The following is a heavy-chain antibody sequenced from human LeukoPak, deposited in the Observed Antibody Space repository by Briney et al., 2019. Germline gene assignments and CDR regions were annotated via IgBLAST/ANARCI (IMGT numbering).Heavy chain of an antibody. V-gene: IGHV4-39*01. CDR2: IYYSGST. CDR3: ARFGSVDTAMFFDY. CDR1: GGSISSSSYY. J-gene: IGHJ4*02. Sequence: SETLSLTXTVSGGSISSSSYYWGWIRQPPGKGLEWIGSIYYSGSTYYNPSLKSRVTISVDTSKNQFSLKLSSVTAADTAVYYCARFGSVDTAMFFDYWGQGTLVTVSS. D-gene: IGHD5-18*01.